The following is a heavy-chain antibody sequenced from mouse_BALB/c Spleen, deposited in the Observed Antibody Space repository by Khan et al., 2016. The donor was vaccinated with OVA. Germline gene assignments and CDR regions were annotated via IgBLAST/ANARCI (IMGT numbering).Heavy chain of an antibody. Sequence: EVELVESGGGLVKPGGSLKLSCAASGFTFSSYVMSWVRQTPEKRLEWVATISSGGSYTYYPDSVKGRFTISRDNAKNTLYLQMSSLKSEDTAMYYCTRDRHGNDGGWFAYRGQGTLVTVST. CDR3: TRDRHGNDGGWFAY. J-gene: IGHJ3*01. V-gene: IGHV5-6-4*01. CDR1: GFTFSSYV. D-gene: IGHD2-2*01. CDR2: ISSGGSYT.